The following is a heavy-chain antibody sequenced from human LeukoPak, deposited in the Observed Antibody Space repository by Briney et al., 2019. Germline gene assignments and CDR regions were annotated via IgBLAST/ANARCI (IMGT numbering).Heavy chain of an antibody. D-gene: IGHD3-9*01. CDR1: RGSFSGYY. CDR2: INHSGTT. CDR3: ARGPTIDYDILTGYYYFDY. J-gene: IGHJ4*02. V-gene: IGHV4-34*01. Sequence: SETLSLTCAVYRGSFSGYYWTRIRQSPGKGLEWIGEINHSGTTNYNPSLKSRVTISIDTSKNQFSLKLSSVTAADTAVYYCARGPTIDYDILTGYYYFDYWGQGTLVTVFS.